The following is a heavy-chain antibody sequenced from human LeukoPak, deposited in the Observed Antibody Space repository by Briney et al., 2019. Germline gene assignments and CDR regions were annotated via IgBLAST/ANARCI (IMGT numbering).Heavy chain of an antibody. CDR2: INPAGSET. CDR3: ARFGYVAAVDV. CDR1: GFSFSAYW. Sequence: GGSLRLSCAASGFSFSAYWMTWVRQAPGTGLEWVANINPAGSETYYVDPVKGRFSISRDNAKNLVYLQMDSLRAEDTAVYHCARFGYVAAVDVWGQGTPVTVSS. J-gene: IGHJ4*02. D-gene: IGHD2-15*01. V-gene: IGHV3-7*01.